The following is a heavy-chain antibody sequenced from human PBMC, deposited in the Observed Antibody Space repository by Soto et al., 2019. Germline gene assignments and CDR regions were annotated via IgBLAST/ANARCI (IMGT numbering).Heavy chain of an antibody. D-gene: IGHD2-2*01. CDR1: GFMFSRSG. Sequence: GGSLRLSCAASGFMFSRSGMTWVRQAPGMRLESVAGIGGSGRNTYYADSVKGRFTISRDNSKNTLYLQMNSLRAEDTAVYYCAKFGSSDKYYYYGMDVWGQGTTVTVSS. CDR2: IGGSGRNT. CDR3: AKFGSSDKYYYYGMDV. V-gene: IGHV3-23*01. J-gene: IGHJ6*02.